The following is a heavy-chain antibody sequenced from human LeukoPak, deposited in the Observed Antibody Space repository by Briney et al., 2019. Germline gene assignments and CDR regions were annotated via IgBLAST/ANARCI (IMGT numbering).Heavy chain of an antibody. CDR3: AKSGSGYYSGGWD. CDR2: ISSSSIYI. CDR1: GFTFSSYS. V-gene: IGHV3-21*04. J-gene: IGHJ4*02. D-gene: IGHD3-22*01. Sequence: GGSLRLSCVASGFTFSSYSMNWVRQASGKGLEWVSSISSSSIYIYYGDSVKGRFTISRDNSKNTLYLQMNSLRAEDTAVYYCAKSGSGYYSGGWDWGQGTLVTVSS.